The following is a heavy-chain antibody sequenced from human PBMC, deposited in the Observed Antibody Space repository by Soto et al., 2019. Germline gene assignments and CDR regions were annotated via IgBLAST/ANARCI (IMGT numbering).Heavy chain of an antibody. Sequence: SVKVSCKASGYTFTSYGISWVRQAPGQGLEWMGWIIPIFGTANYAQKFQGRVTITADESTSTAYMELSSLRSEDTAVYYCARGIAAAVSATYYYYGMDVWGQGTTVTVSS. V-gene: IGHV1-69*13. CDR3: ARGIAAAVSATYYYYGMDV. CDR1: GYTFTSYG. D-gene: IGHD6-13*01. CDR2: IIPIFGTA. J-gene: IGHJ6*02.